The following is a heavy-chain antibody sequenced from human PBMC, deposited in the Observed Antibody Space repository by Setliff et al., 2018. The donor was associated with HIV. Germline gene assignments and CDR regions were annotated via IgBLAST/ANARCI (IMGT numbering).Heavy chain of an antibody. CDR3: ARDGLEGDMAGRQRTYVLDD. CDR2: ISSSSSTI. D-gene: IGHD3-16*01. J-gene: IGHJ4*02. CDR1: GFTFSSYR. Sequence: PGGSLRLSCAASGFTFSSYRMNWVRQAPGKGLEWVSYISSSSSTICYADSVKGRFTITRDNAKNSLYLQMNSLRAEDTAVYYCARDGLEGDMAGRQRTYVLDDWGQGTLVTVSS. V-gene: IGHV3-48*01.